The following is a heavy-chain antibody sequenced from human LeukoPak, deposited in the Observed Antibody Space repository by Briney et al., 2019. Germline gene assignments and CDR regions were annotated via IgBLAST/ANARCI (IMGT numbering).Heavy chain of an antibody. CDR2: IIPIFGTA. J-gene: IGHJ6*03. D-gene: IGHD3-3*01. CDR3: ARGDYDSAYYYMDV. Sequence: SVKVSCKASGYTFTSYYMHWVRQAPGQGLEWMGGIIPIFGTANHAQKFQGRVTITTDESTSTAYMELSSLRSEDTAVYYCARGDYDSAYYYMDVWGKGTTVTVSS. CDR1: GYTFTSYY. V-gene: IGHV1-69*05.